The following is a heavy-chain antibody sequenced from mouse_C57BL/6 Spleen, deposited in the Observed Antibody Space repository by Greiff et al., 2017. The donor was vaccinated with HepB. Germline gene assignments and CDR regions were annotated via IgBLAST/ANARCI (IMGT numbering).Heavy chain of an antibody. J-gene: IGHJ4*01. CDR2: IYPRSGNT. CDR1: GYTFTSYG. D-gene: IGHD2-4*01. V-gene: IGHV1-81*01. Sequence: VMLVESGAELARPGASVKLSCKASGYTFTSYGISWVKQRTGQGLEWIGEIYPRSGNTYYNEKFKGKATLTADKSSSTAYMELRSLTSEDSAVYFCARDNIHDYDEGAYAMDYWGQGTSVTVSS. CDR3: ARDNIHDYDEGAYAMDY.